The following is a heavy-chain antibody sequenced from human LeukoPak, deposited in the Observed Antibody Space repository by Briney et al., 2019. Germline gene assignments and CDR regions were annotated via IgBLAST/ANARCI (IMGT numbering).Heavy chain of an antibody. Sequence: PSVTLSLTCTISDGSISTYYWSWIRQPPGKGLEWIGYVYYSGSADYNPSLRSRVTLSVDTSKNQFSLTLTSVTAADTAMYYCATTTIGSSSSYYFDYWGRGTLVTVSS. J-gene: IGHJ4*02. V-gene: IGHV4-59*03. CDR3: ATTTIGSSSSYYFDY. D-gene: IGHD6-6*01. CDR1: DGSISTYY. CDR2: VYYSGSA.